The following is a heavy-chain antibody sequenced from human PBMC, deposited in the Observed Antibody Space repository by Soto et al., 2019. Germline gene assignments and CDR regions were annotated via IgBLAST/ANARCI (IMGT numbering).Heavy chain of an antibody. CDR1: GGSIINHY. V-gene: IGHV4-34*01. Sequence: SETLSLTCTVSGGSIINHYCSWFRQPPGKGLEWIGEINHSGSTNYNPSLKSRVTISVDTSKNQFSLQLNSVTPEDTAVYYCAREFGSYDYWGQGTLVTV. CDR2: INHSGST. J-gene: IGHJ4*02. CDR3: AREFGSYDY. D-gene: IGHD1-26*01.